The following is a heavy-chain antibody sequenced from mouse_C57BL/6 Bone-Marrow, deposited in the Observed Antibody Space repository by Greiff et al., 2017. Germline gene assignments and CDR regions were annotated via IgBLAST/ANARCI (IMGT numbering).Heavy chain of an antibody. Sequence: EVKLVESGGGLVQPGGSLKLSCAASGFTFSDYGMAWVRQAPRQGPEWVAFISNLAYSIYYADTVTGRFTISRENTKNTLYLKMRSLRSEDAAMYYCARNDYGSRGFDDWGKGTTLTVSS. V-gene: IGHV5-15*04. CDR2: ISNLAYSI. CDR1: GFTFSDYG. D-gene: IGHD1-1*01. J-gene: IGHJ2*01. CDR3: ARNDYGSRGFDD.